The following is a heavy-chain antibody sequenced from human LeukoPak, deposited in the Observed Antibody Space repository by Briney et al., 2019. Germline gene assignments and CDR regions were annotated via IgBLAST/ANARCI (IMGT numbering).Heavy chain of an antibody. D-gene: IGHD1-26*01. CDR3: ARLQGSGSYAYFDY. J-gene: IGHJ4*02. V-gene: IGHV3-21*01. CDR1: GFTFSSYS. Sequence: GGSLRLSCAASGFTFSSYSMNWVRQAPGKGLEWVSSISSSSSYIYYADSVKGRFTISRDNAKNSLYLLMISLRAEDTAVYYCARLQGSGSYAYFDYWGQGTLVTVSS. CDR2: ISSSSSYI.